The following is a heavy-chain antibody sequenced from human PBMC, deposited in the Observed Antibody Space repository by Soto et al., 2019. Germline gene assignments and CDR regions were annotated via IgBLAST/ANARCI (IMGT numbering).Heavy chain of an antibody. D-gene: IGHD3-22*01. Sequence: PSETLSLTCTVSGGSISSSSYYWGRIRQPPGKGLEWIGSIYYSGSTYYNPSLKSRVTISVDTSKNQFSMKVTSVTASDTSVYYCARSYYDSTGFAVDPWGQGTLVTVSS. CDR1: GGSISSSSYY. CDR2: IYYSGST. V-gene: IGHV4-39*01. CDR3: ARSYYDSTGFAVDP. J-gene: IGHJ5*02.